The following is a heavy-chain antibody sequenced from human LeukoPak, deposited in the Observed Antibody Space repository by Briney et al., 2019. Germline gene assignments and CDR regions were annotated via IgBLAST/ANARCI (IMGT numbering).Heavy chain of an antibody. Sequence: GGSLRLSCAASGFTLSSYSINWVRQAPGKGLEWVSYISINSTIYQAKSVKGRFTVARDNAKNSLYLHMNSLRAEDTAVYYCSTAKFDSWGQGTLVTVSS. CDR1: GFTLSSYS. CDR3: STAKFDS. J-gene: IGHJ4*02. CDR2: ISINSTI. V-gene: IGHV3-48*01.